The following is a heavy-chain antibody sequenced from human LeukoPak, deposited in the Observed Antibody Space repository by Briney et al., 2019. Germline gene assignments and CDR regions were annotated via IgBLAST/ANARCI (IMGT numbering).Heavy chain of an antibody. CDR3: AKQSNSDSSTYDY. Sequence: GGSLRLSCAASGFTFSSYAMSWVRQAPGKGLEWVSGISGSGGNTYYADSVKGRFTISRDNSKNTLHLQMNSLRADDTAVYYCAKQSNSDSSTYDYWGQGTLVTVSS. CDR1: GFTFSSYA. CDR2: ISGSGGNT. D-gene: IGHD6-6*01. J-gene: IGHJ4*02. V-gene: IGHV3-23*01.